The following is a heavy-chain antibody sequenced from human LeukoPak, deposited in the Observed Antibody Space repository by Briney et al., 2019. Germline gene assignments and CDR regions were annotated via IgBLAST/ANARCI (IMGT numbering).Heavy chain of an antibody. V-gene: IGHV3-21*05. J-gene: IGHJ4*02. D-gene: IGHD6-13*01. CDR1: GDGFTRHT. CDR2: IRSSGDYI. CDR3: ARDYHSRARFDS. Sequence: GGSLRLSCAGSGDGFTRHTMNWVRRAPGKGLEWISYIRSSGDYIYYADSVKGRFTISRDNARTSVYLQMNSLRVEDTAIYYCARDYHSRARFDSWGQGTLVTVSS.